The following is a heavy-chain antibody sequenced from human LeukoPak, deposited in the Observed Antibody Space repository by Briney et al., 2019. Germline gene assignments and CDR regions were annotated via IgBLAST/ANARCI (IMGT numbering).Heavy chain of an antibody. Sequence: PGGSLRLSCAATGFTFSTYWMHWVRHAPGKGLVWVSRISSDGGSVSYADSVRGRFTISRDNAKNTMYLQMNGLRAEDTAVYFSARYSSSWHANDYWGQGTLVTVSS. J-gene: IGHJ4*02. D-gene: IGHD6-13*01. CDR3: ARYSSSWHANDY. CDR1: GFTFSTYW. CDR2: ISSDGGSV. V-gene: IGHV3-74*01.